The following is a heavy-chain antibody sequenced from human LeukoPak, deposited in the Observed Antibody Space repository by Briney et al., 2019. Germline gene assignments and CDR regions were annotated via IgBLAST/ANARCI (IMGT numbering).Heavy chain of an antibody. CDR2: ISYTETT. J-gene: IGHJ6*03. V-gene: IGHV4-59*08. CDR3: ARYQWELPYYYYMDV. CDR1: GGSISSYY. Sequence: SETLSLTCTVSGGSISSYYWSWIRQSPGKGLEWIGYISYTETTSYNPSLKSRVTISLDTSKNQFSLRLSSVTAADTAVYYCARYQWELPYYYYMDVWGKGTTVTVSS. D-gene: IGHD1-26*01.